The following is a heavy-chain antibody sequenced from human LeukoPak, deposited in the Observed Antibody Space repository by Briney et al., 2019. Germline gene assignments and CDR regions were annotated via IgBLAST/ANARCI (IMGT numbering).Heavy chain of an antibody. CDR2: INPNSGGT. Sequence: ASVKVSCKASGYTFTGYYMHWVRQAPGQGLEWMGWINPNSGGTNYAQKFQGRVTMTRDTSISTAYMELSRLRSDDTAVYYCATPTNYYDSSGYAFDIWGQGTMVTVSS. CDR3: ATPTNYYDSSGYAFDI. V-gene: IGHV1-2*02. CDR1: GYTFTGYY. D-gene: IGHD3-22*01. J-gene: IGHJ3*02.